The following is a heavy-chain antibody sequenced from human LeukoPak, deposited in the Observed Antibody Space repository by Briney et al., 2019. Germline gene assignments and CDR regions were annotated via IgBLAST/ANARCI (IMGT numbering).Heavy chain of an antibody. CDR2: ISGNGVKT. D-gene: IGHD6-13*01. J-gene: IGHJ4*02. V-gene: IGHV3-23*01. CDR1: GFTFSRYY. CDR3: AKGGYSSLVYFDY. Sequence: GGSLRLSCAASGFTFSRYYMSWVRQTPGKGLEWVSGISGNGVKTFYADSVKGRFTISRDNSKKTVDLQMNSLRAEDTAVYYCAKGGYSSLVYFDYWGQGTLVTVSS.